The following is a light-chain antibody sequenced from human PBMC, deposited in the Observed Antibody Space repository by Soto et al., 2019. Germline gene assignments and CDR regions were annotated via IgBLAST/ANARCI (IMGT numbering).Light chain of an antibody. J-gene: IGLJ3*02. CDR2: EGS. CDR3: CSYAGSSTWV. V-gene: IGLV2-23*01. Sequence: QSVLPQPASVSVSPGQSITISCTGTSSDIGAYNFVSWYQQHPGKAPKIMISEGSERSSGVSNRFSGSKSGNTASLTISGLQAEDEADYYGCSYAGSSTWVFGGGTKLTVL. CDR1: SSDIGAYNF.